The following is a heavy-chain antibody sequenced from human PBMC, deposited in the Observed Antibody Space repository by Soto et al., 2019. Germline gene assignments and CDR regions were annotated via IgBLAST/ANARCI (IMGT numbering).Heavy chain of an antibody. CDR1: GYTFTSYG. J-gene: IGHJ5*02. V-gene: IGHV1-18*01. Sequence: ASVKVSCKASGYTFTSYGISWVRQAPGQGLEWMGWISAYNGNTNYAQKLQGRVTMTTDTSTSTAYMELRSLRSDDTAVYYCAGLTGYYLSGWFDPWGQGTLVTVSS. D-gene: IGHD3-9*01. CDR3: AGLTGYYLSGWFDP. CDR2: ISAYNGNT.